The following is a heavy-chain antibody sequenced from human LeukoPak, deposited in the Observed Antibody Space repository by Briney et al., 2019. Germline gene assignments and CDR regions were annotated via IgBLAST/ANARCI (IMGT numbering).Heavy chain of an antibody. CDR2: IYPGDSDI. D-gene: IGHD6-13*01. V-gene: IGHV5-51*01. CDR1: GYTFSTYW. CDR3: ARIGSSWSFGY. Sequence: GESLKISCKGSGYTFSTYWIGWVRQMPGKGLEWMGIIYPGDSDIRYSPSFQGQVTISADKSISTAYLQWSSLKASDTAMYYCARIGSSWSFGYWGQGTLVTVSS. J-gene: IGHJ4*02.